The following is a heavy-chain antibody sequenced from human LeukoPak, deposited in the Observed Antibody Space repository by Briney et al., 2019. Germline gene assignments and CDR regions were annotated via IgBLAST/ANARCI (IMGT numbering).Heavy chain of an antibody. CDR2: IYYGGST. Sequence: SETLSLTCTVSGGSISSSSYHWGWIRQPPGKGLEWIGSIYYGGSTYYNPSLKGRVTISVDTSKNQFSLRLSSVTAADTAVYYCAGRHASGNNVFDIWGQGTMVTVSS. V-gene: IGHV4-39*01. CDR3: AGRHASGNNVFDI. D-gene: IGHD3-10*01. CDR1: GGSISSSSYH. J-gene: IGHJ3*02.